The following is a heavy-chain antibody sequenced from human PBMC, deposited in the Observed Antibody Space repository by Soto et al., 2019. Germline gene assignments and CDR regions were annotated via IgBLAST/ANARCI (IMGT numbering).Heavy chain of an antibody. V-gene: IGHV1-46*01. CDR2: VNPSGGHT. Sequence: QVQLVQSGAEVKKPGASVKVSCKASGDTFTDYYIHWVRQAPGQGLEWMGTVNPSGGHTTYAQHCLGRMTMTTDTSTRTLYMELTSLTSEDTAVYYCARGGHVVVVTAALDYWGQGTLVTVSS. J-gene: IGHJ4*02. CDR3: ARGGHVVVVTAALDY. D-gene: IGHD2-21*02. CDR1: GDTFTDYY.